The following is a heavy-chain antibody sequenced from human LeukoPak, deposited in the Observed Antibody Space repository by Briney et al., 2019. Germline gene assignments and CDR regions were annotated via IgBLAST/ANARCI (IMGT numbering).Heavy chain of an antibody. CDR1: GGSFSGYY. J-gene: IGHJ1*01. Sequence: SETLSLTCAVYGGSFSGYYWSWIRQPPGKGLEWIGEINHSGSTNYNPSLKSRVTISVDTSKNQFSLKLSSVTAADTAVYYCARGRTISWSTFQHWGQGTLVTVSS. CDR2: INHSGST. CDR3: ARGRTISWSTFQH. D-gene: IGHD2-8*01. V-gene: IGHV4-34*01.